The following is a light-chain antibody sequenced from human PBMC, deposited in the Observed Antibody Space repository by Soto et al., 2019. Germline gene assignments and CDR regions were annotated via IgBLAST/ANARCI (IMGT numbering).Light chain of an antibody. J-gene: IGKJ1*01. CDR2: GAS. Sequence: EIVLTQSPASLSVSPGERATLVCRASESIDSNLAWYQQKPGQPPRLLIYGASARATGIPVRFSGSGSGTEFILTISSLQSEDFAVYYCQQYNDWPPWTFGQGTKVEIK. V-gene: IGKV3-15*01. CDR3: QQYNDWPPWT. CDR1: ESIDSN.